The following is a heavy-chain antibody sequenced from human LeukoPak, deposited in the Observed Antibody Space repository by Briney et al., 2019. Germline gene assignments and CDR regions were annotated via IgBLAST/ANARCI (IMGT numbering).Heavy chain of an antibody. V-gene: IGHV1-18*01. Sequence: ASVKVSCKASGYTFTSYGISWVRQAPGQGLEWMGWISAYKGNTNYAQKLQGRVTMTTDTSTSTAYMELSRLRTDDTSVYYGAKARSRYCSSTSCFPEGGYWGQGTLIPVSS. CDR1: GYTFTSYG. J-gene: IGHJ4*02. CDR3: AKARSRYCSSTSCFPEGGY. CDR2: ISAYKGNT. D-gene: IGHD2-2*01.